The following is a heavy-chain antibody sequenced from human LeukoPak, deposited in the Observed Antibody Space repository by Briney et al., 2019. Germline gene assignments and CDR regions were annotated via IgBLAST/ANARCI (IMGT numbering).Heavy chain of an antibody. Sequence: GGSLRLSCAASGFTFSSYAMSWVRRASGKGLEWVSGISGSGGTTYYADSVKGRFTISRDNSKNTLYLQMSNLRAEDTAIYYCAKDTSTRWYSSTPLPGDYWGQGTLVTVSS. CDR1: GFTFSSYA. J-gene: IGHJ4*02. V-gene: IGHV3-23*01. CDR3: AKDTSTRWYSSTPLPGDY. D-gene: IGHD6-13*01. CDR2: ISGSGGTT.